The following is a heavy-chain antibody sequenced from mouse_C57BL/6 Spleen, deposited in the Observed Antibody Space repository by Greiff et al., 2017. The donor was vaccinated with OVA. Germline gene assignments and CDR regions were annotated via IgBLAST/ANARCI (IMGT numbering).Heavy chain of an antibody. J-gene: IGHJ4*01. CDR2: ISSGGSYT. CDR1: GFTFSSYG. V-gene: IGHV5-6*01. CDR3: ARGGDYYAMDY. Sequence: EVQGVESGGDLVKPGGSLKLSCAASGFTFSSYGMSWVRQTPDKRLEWVATISSGGSYTYYPDSVKGRFTISRDNAKNTLYLQMSSLKSEDTAMYYCARGGDYYAMDYWGQGTSVTVSS.